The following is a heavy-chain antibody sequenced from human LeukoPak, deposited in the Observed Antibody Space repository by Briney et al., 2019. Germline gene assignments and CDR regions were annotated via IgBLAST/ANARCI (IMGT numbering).Heavy chain of an antibody. CDR3: ARGSSYSSSWYLLPSYFDY. Sequence: PGGSLGLSCAGSGFTFDDYGMSWVRQAPGKGLEWVSGINWNGGSTGYADSVKGRFTISRENAKNSLYLQMNSLRAEDTALYYCARGSSYSSSWYLLPSYFDYWGQGTLVTVSS. CDR2: INWNGGST. D-gene: IGHD6-13*01. V-gene: IGHV3-20*04. J-gene: IGHJ4*02. CDR1: GFTFDDYG.